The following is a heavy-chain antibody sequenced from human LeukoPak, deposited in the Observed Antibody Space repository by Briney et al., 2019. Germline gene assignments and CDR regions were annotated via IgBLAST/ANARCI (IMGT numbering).Heavy chain of an antibody. V-gene: IGHV4-39*07. Sequence: SETLSLTCTVSGGSISSSSYYWGWIRQPPGKGLEWIGSIYYSGSTYYNPSLKSRVTISVVTSKNQFSLKLSSVTAADTAVYYCARDLERGYSYGFFDYWGQGTLVTVSS. CDR2: IYYSGST. CDR1: GGSISSSSYY. J-gene: IGHJ4*02. D-gene: IGHD5-18*01. CDR3: ARDLERGYSYGFFDY.